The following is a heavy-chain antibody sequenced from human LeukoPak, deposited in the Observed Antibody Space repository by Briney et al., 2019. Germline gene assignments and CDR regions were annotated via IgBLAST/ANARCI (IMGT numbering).Heavy chain of an antibody. CDR3: ARDRAALRYFERGGPDY. Sequence: ASVKVSCKASGYTFTSYYMHWARQAPGQGLEWMGIINPSGGSTSYAQKFQGRVTMTRDTSTSTVYMELSSLRSEDTAVYYCARDRAALRYFERGGPDYWGQGTLVTVSS. CDR1: GYTFTSYY. D-gene: IGHD3-9*01. J-gene: IGHJ4*02. V-gene: IGHV1-46*01. CDR2: INPSGGST.